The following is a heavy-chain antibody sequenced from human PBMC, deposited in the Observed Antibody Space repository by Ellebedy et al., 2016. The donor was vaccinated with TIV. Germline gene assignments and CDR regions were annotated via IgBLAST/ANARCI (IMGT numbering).Heavy chain of an antibody. Sequence: MPGGSLRLSCAASEFTFSSRWMSWVRQAPGQGLEWMGWVSAYNGDIKYAQKFQDRVTMTTDTSTSSGYMELRRLRTDDTAVYFCATGRSMIRGFDYWGQGTLVTVSS. D-gene: IGHD3-10*01. CDR3: ATGRSMIRGFDY. V-gene: IGHV1-18*01. CDR1: EFTFSSRW. CDR2: VSAYNGDI. J-gene: IGHJ4*02.